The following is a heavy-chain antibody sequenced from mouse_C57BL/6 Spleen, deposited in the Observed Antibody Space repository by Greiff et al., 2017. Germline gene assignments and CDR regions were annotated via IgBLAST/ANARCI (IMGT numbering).Heavy chain of an antibody. CDR1: GYAFSSSW. D-gene: IGHD4-1*02. CDR3: ARSHNWAWFAY. Sequence: VQLQQSGPELVQPGASVTISCKASGYAFSSSWMNWVKQRPGKGLEWIGRIYPGDGDTNYNGKFKGKATLTADKSSSTAYMQLSSLTSEDSAVYFCARSHNWAWFAYWGQGTLVTVSA. V-gene: IGHV1-82*01. CDR2: IYPGDGDT. J-gene: IGHJ3*01.